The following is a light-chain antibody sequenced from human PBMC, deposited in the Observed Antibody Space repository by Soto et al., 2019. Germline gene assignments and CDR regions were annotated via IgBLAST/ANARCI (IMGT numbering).Light chain of an antibody. CDR1: QSVSSNY. Sequence: ENVLTQFPGTLSLSPGERATLSCRASQSVSSNYLAWYQQKPGRAPRLLIYGASSRAAGIPDRFRGSGSGTDFTLTISRLEPEDFAVYYCQHFGSSPPWPFGQGTKVEMK. J-gene: IGKJ1*01. CDR2: GAS. V-gene: IGKV3-20*01. CDR3: QHFGSSPPWP.